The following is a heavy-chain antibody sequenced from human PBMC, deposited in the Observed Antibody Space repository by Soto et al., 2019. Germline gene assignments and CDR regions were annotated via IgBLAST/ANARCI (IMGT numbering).Heavy chain of an antibody. CDR1: GGSVSSSSYY. D-gene: IGHD3-9*01. CDR3: GRLEGLATISYYFDY. Sequence: QLQLQESGPGLVKPSETLSLTCTVSGGSVSSSSYYWGWVRQPPGKGLEWIGSVYSSGSTYYNPSLASRVTISVDKSKNQFSLKLMSLSAADTAVYYCGRLEGLATISYYFDYWGQGALVTVSS. J-gene: IGHJ4*02. CDR2: VYSSGST. V-gene: IGHV4-39*01.